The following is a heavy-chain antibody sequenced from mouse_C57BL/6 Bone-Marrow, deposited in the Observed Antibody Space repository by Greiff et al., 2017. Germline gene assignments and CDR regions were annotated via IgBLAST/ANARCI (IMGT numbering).Heavy chain of an antibody. D-gene: IGHD2-10*01. CDR3: AAYYQTGGYAMDY. CDR1: GYTFTSYW. V-gene: IGHV1-72*01. J-gene: IGHJ4*01. CDR2: IDPNSGGT. Sequence: QVQLQQPGAELVKPGASVKLSCKASGYTFTSYWMHWVKQRPGRGLEWIGRIDPNSGGTKYNEKFKSKATLTVDKPSSPAYMQLSSLTSEDSAVYYCAAYYQTGGYAMDYWGQGTSVTVSS.